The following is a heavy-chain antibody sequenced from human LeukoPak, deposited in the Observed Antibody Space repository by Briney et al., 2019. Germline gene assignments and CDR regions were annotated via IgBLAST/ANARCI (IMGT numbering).Heavy chain of an antibody. V-gene: IGHV3-21*01. CDR2: ITTSSSYM. J-gene: IGHJ4*02. CDR1: GFTFSAYN. D-gene: IGHD3-22*01. CDR3: AKGGYSYDSSGHNYFDY. Sequence: GGSLRLSCAASGFTFSAYNMNWVRRTPGKGLEWVSSITTSSSYMFYADSVKGRFTISRDNSRNTLYLQMNSLRAEDTAVYYCAKGGYSYDSSGHNYFDYWGQGTLVTVSS.